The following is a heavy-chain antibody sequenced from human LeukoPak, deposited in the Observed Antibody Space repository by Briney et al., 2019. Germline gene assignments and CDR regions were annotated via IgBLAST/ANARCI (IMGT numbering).Heavy chain of an antibody. J-gene: IGHJ6*03. V-gene: IGHV4-34*01. D-gene: IGHD2-15*01. CDR3: ARVRCSGGSCREPRWYYYYMDV. Sequence: PSETLSLTCVVYGGSFSGYYWSWIRQPPGKGLEWIGEINHSGSTNYNPSLKSRVTISVDTSKNQFSLKLSSVTAADTAVYYCARVRCSGGSCREPRWYYYYMDVWGKGTTVTVSS. CDR2: INHSGST. CDR1: GGSFSGYY.